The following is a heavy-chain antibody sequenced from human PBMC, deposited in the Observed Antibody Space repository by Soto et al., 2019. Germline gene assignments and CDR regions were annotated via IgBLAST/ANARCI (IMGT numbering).Heavy chain of an antibody. D-gene: IGHD2-2*01. Sequence: GESLKISCTGFGYTFTTFWISWVRQMPGGGLEWMGRIDPRDSYTDYSPSFQGHVTISVHKAISTAYLQWGSLKASDTAMYYCARLYCSSSTCDSWFDPWGQGTLVTVSS. CDR2: IDPRDSYT. CDR3: ARLYCSSSTCDSWFDP. J-gene: IGHJ5*02. CDR1: GYTFTTFW. V-gene: IGHV5-10-1*01.